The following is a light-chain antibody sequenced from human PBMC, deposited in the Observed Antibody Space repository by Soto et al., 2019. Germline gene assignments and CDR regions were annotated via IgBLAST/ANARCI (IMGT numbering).Light chain of an antibody. J-gene: IGLJ2*01. CDR2: VNSDGSH. Sequence: QPVLTQSPSASASLGASVKFTCTLSSGHSSYVIAWHQQQPEKGPRFLMKVNSDGSHTKGDGIPDRFSGSSSGAERYLTISSLQSEDEGDYYCQTWDTGPVATGIVVFGGGTKLTVL. V-gene: IGLV4-69*01. CDR1: SGHSSYV. CDR3: QTWDTGPVATGIVV.